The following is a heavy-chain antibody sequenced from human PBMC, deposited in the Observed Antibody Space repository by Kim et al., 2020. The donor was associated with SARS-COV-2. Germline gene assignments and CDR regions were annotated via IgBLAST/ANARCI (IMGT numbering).Heavy chain of an antibody. CDR3: ARRSSLSTKVDY. J-gene: IGHJ4*02. Sequence: SETLSLTCTVSGGSISSGGYYWSWIRQHPGKGLEWIGYIYYSGTTYYNPSLKSRIAMSIDTSKNQFSLKLSSVTAADTAVYYCARRSSLSTKVDYWGQGTLVTVSS. D-gene: IGHD5-12*01. CDR1: GGSISSGGYY. V-gene: IGHV4-31*03. CDR2: IYYSGTT.